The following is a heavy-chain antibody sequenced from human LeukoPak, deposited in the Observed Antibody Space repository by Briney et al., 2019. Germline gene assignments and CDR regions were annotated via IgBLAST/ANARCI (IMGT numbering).Heavy chain of an antibody. J-gene: IGHJ4*02. CDR1: GFTFDDYA. V-gene: IGHV3-43*02. D-gene: IGHD2-21*02. Sequence: PGGSLRLSCAASGFTFDDYAMHWVRQAPGKGLEWISLISGDGGSTYYADSVKGRFTISRDNSKNSLYLQMNSLRTEDTALYYCAKDLCGGDCYIHDYWGQGTLVTVSS. CDR3: AKDLCGGDCYIHDY. CDR2: ISGDGGST.